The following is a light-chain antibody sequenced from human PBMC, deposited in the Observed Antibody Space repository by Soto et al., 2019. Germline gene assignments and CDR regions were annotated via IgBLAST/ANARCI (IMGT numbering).Light chain of an antibody. CDR2: GAS. CDR1: QSVSSSY. J-gene: IGKJ3*01. CDR3: QQYGSSPPIT. Sequence: EIVLTHSPGTLSLSPWEIATLSCRASQSVSSSYLAWYQQKPGQAPRLLIYGASSRATGIPDRFSGSGSGTDFTLTISRLEPEDFAVYYCQQYGSSPPITFGPGTKVDIK. V-gene: IGKV3-20*01.